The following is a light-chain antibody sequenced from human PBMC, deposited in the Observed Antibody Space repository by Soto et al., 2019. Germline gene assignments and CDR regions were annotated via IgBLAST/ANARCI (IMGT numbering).Light chain of an antibody. J-gene: IGKJ1*01. CDR2: RAS. V-gene: IGKV3-15*01. Sequence: EIVMTQSPATLSVSPGERATLSCRASQSVSSKLAWYQQKPGQAPRLLIYRASTRATDIPARFSGSGSGTEFTLTISSLEPEDFAVYYCQQYGRSPWTFGQGTKVDIK. CDR1: QSVSSK. CDR3: QQYGRSPWT.